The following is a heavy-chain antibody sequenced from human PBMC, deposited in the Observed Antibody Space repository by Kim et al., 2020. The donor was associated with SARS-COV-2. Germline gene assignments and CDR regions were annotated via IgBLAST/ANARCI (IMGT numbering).Heavy chain of an antibody. D-gene: IGHD2-2*01. CDR2: INPNSGGT. CDR3: ARGLIVVVPAAKYYYYYGMDV. V-gene: IGHV1-2*04. CDR1: GYTFTGYY. Sequence: ASVKVSCKASGYTFTGYYMHWVRQAPGQGLEWMGWINPNSGGTNYAQKFQGWVTMTRDTSISTAYMELSRLRSDDTAVYYCARGLIVVVPAAKYYYYYGMDVWGQGTTVTVSS. J-gene: IGHJ6*02.